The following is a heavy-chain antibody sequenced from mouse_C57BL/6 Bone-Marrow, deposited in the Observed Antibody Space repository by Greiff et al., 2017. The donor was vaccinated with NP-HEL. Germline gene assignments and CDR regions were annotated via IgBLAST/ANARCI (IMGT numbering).Heavy chain of an antibody. J-gene: IGHJ2*01. CDR3: VRQSLYYGSSYDY. Sequence: EVQLVESGGGLVQPKGSLKLSCAASGFSFNTYAMNWVRQAPGKGLEWVARIRSKSNNYATYYADSVKDRFTISRDDSESMLYLQMNNLKTEDTAMYYCVRQSLYYGSSYDYWGQGTTLTVSS. CDR2: IRSKSNNYAT. D-gene: IGHD1-1*01. CDR1: GFSFNTYA. V-gene: IGHV10-1*01.